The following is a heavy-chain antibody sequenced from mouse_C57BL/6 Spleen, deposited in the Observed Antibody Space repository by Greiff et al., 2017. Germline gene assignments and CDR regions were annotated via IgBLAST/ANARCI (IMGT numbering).Heavy chain of an antibody. J-gene: IGHJ4*01. D-gene: IGHD2-4*01. CDR1: GFTFTDYY. Sequence: EVQRVESGGGLVQPGGSLSLSCAASGFTFTDYYMSWVRQPPGKALEWLGFIRNKANGYTTEYSASVKGRFTISRDNSQSILYLQMNALRAEDSATYYCARSRLPHYAMDYWGQGTSVTVSS. V-gene: IGHV7-3*01. CDR3: ARSRLPHYAMDY. CDR2: IRNKANGYTT.